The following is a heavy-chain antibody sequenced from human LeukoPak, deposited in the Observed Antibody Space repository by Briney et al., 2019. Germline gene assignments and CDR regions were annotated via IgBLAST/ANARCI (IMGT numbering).Heavy chain of an antibody. CDR1: GGSFSGYY. D-gene: IGHD6-6*01. CDR3: ALNIAARPDSDY. V-gene: IGHV4-34*01. J-gene: IGHJ4*02. Sequence: PSETLSLTCAVYGGSFSGYYWSWIRQPPGKGLEWIGEINHSGSTNYNPSLKSRVTISVDTSKNQFSLKLSSVTAADTAVYHCALNIAARPDSDYWGQGTLVTVSS. CDR2: INHSGST.